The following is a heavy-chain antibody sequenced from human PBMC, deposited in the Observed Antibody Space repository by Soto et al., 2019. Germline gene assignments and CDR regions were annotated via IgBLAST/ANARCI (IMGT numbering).Heavy chain of an antibody. CDR2: IYSGGST. CDR1: GFTVSSNY. J-gene: IGHJ4*02. D-gene: IGHD3-22*01. CDR3: ARDPPYYYDSSGQTFDY. Sequence: RRLSCAASGFTVSSNYMSWVRQAPGKGLEWVSVIYSGGSTYYADSVKGRFTISRDNSKNTLYLQMNSLRAEDTAVYYCARDPPYYYDSSGQTFDYWGQGTLVTVSS. V-gene: IGHV3-53*01.